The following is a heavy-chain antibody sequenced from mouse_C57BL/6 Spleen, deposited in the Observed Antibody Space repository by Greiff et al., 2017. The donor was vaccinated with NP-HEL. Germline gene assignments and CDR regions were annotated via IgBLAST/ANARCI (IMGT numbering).Heavy chain of an antibody. Sequence: QVQLKQPGAELVMPGASVKLSCKASGYTFTSYWMHWVKQRPGQGLEWIGEIDPADSYTNYNQKFKGKATLTVNKSSSTAYMQLSSLTSEDSAVYYCARWGGRDYFDYWGKGTTVTVSS. CDR2: IDPADSYT. V-gene: IGHV1-69*01. CDR3: ARWGGRDYFDY. J-gene: IGHJ2*01. CDR1: GYTFTSYW. D-gene: IGHD3-3*01.